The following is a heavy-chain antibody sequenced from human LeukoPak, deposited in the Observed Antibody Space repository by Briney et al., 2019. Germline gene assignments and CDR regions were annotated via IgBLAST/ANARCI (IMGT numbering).Heavy chain of an antibody. V-gene: IGHV4-61*02. J-gene: IGHJ6*03. Sequence: SQTLSLTCTVSGGSISSGSYYWSWIRQPAGKGLEWIGRIYISGSVSTNYNPSLKSRVTMSVDTSKNQFSLKLSSVTAADTAVYYCARDKRVAVAGTYIYYYYMDVWGNGTTVTISS. CDR2: IYISGSVST. CDR1: GGSISSGSYY. CDR3: ARDKRVAVAGTYIYYYYMDV. D-gene: IGHD6-19*01.